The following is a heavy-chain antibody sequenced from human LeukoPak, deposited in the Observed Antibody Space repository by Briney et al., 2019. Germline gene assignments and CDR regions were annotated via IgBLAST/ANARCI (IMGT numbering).Heavy chain of an antibody. Sequence: SETLSLTCTVSGGSISSSSYYWGWIRQPPGKWLEWIGSIYYSGSTYYNPSLKSRVTISVDTSKNQFSLKLSSVTAADTAVYYCARHVNYDSSGYKVRWFDPWGQGTLVTVSS. J-gene: IGHJ5*02. CDR3: ARHVNYDSSGYKVRWFDP. CDR1: GGSISSSSYY. CDR2: IYYSGST. V-gene: IGHV4-39*01. D-gene: IGHD3-22*01.